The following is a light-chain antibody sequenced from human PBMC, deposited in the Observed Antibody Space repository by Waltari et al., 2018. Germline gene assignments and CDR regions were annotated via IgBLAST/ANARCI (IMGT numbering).Light chain of an antibody. CDR2: AAS. CDR1: QVIISY. J-gene: IGKJ2*02. Sequence: DIQFTQSPCFLLASVGARATITWRASQVIISYLAWYQQKPGKATKVLIYAASTLQSGVPSRFSGSGSGSEFTLTISSLQPEDFATYYCQQLKSYPRTCGQGTKLEIK. V-gene: IGKV1-9*01. CDR3: QQLKSYPRT.